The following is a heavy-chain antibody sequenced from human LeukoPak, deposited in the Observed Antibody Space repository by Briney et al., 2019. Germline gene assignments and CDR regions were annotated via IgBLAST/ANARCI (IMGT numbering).Heavy chain of an antibody. D-gene: IGHD5-12*01. CDR2: INPNSGGT. V-gene: IGHV1-2*02. Sequence: RRASVKVSCKASGYTFTGDYMHWVRQAPGQGLEWMGWINPNSGGTNYAQKFQGRVTMTRDTSISTAYMELSRLRSDDTAVYYCARAGDIVATIFDYWGQGTLVTVSS. J-gene: IGHJ4*02. CDR1: GYTFTGDY. CDR3: ARAGDIVATIFDY.